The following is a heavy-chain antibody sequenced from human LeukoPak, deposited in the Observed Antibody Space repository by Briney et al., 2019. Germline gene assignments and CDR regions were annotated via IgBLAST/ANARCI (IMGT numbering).Heavy chain of an antibody. CDR1: GFTFSDYY. CDR2: ISSSGSTI. CDR3: GAPWLQSRVDY. V-gene: IGHV3-11*04. D-gene: IGHD5-24*01. Sequence: GGSLRLSCAASGFTFSDYYMSWIRQAPGKGLEWVSYISSSGSTIYYADSVKGRFTISRDNAKNSLYLQMNSLRAEDTAVYYCGAPWLQSRVDYWGQGTLVTVSS. J-gene: IGHJ4*02.